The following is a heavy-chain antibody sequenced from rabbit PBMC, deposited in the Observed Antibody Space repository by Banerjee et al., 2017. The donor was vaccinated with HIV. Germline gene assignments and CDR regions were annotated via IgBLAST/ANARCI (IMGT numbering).Heavy chain of an antibody. CDR1: GFTLSSSDY. D-gene: IGHD1-1*01. Sequence: QEQLVESGGDLVKPGASLTLTCKASGFTLSSSDYMCWVRQAPGKGLEWIGCIVAGSSGTTYYASWAKGRFTISKTSSTTVTLQMTSLTAADTATYFCARAGGFENYFNLWGPGTLVTVS. CDR2: IVAGSSGTT. J-gene: IGHJ4*01. V-gene: IGHV1S45*01. CDR3: ARAGGFENYFNL.